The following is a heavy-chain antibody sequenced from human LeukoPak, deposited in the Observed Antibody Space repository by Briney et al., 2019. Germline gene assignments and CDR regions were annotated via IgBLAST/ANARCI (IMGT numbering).Heavy chain of an antibody. Sequence: GASVKVSCKASGYTFTSYGISWVRQAPGQGLEWMGWISAYNGNTNYAQKLQGRVTMTTDTSTSTAYMELRSLRSDDTAVYYCARDTFLYCSSTSCFHFDYWGQGTLVTVSS. CDR1: GYTFTSYG. V-gene: IGHV1-18*01. D-gene: IGHD2-2*01. CDR2: ISAYNGNT. CDR3: ARDTFLYCSSTSCFHFDY. J-gene: IGHJ4*02.